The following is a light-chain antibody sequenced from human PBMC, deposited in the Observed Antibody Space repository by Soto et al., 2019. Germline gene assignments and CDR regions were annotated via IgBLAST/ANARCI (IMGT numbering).Light chain of an antibody. V-gene: IGKV1-5*01. Sequence: DVQMTQSPSTLSASAGDRVTLTCRASQGVSTWLAWYQQKPGKAPKLLIYDASSLESGVPSRFSGSGSGTEFTLTISSLQPDDSATYHCQQYQTCSLTFGGGTKVEIK. CDR2: DAS. J-gene: IGKJ4*01. CDR3: QQYQTCSLT. CDR1: QGVSTW.